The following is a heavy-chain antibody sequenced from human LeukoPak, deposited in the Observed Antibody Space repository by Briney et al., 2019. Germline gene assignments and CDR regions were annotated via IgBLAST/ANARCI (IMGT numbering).Heavy chain of an antibody. J-gene: IGHJ4*02. CDR3: ARGGSPGIAVAGTIYFDY. D-gene: IGHD6-19*01. Sequence: GGSLRLSCAASGFTFSSYGMHWVRQAPGKGLEWVAFIRYDGSNKYYADSVKGRFTISRDNSKNTLYLQMNSLRAEDTAVYYCARGGSPGIAVAGTIYFDYWGQGTLVTVS. CDR1: GFTFSSYG. V-gene: IGHV3-30*02. CDR2: IRYDGSNK.